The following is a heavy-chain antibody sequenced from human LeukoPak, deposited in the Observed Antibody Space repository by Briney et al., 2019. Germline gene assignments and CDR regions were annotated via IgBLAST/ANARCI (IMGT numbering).Heavy chain of an antibody. CDR2: INPSGGST. CDR1: GYTFTSYY. V-gene: IGHV1-46*01. CDR3: ARGGRVMKHGDYVYPGDY. D-gene: IGHD4-17*01. J-gene: IGHJ4*02. Sequence: GASVKVSCKASGYTFTSYYMHWVRQAPGQGLEWMGIINPSGGSTSYAQKFQGRVTMTRDTSTSTVYMEPSSLRSEDTAVYYCARGGRVMKHGDYVYPGDYWGQGTLVTVSS.